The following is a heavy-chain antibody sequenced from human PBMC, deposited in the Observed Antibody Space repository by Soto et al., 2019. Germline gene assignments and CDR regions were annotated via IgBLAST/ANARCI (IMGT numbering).Heavy chain of an antibody. Sequence: TLSLTCNMSGDSYSISTYSWSWIRQPPGKALQWIGFIYQSGVTSYNPSLASRVSISLDRSNNQCSLKLKSVTAADTAVYFCAGMPYSWRHRFGRWGPGTLVTVSS. CDR3: AGMPYSWRHRFGR. V-gene: IGHV4-30-2*01. J-gene: IGHJ1*01. D-gene: IGHD3-10*01. CDR2: IYQSGVT. CDR1: GDSYSISTYS.